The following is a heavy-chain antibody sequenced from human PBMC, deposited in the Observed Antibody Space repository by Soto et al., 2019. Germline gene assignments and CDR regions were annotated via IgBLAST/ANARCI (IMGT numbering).Heavy chain of an antibody. V-gene: IGHV3-30-3*01. CDR1: GFTFSSYA. CDR3: ARDKLRFLSRGMDV. J-gene: IGHJ6*02. D-gene: IGHD3-3*01. CDR2: ISYDGSNK. Sequence: QVQLVESGGGVVQPGRSLRLSCAASGFTFSSYAMHWVRQAPGKGLEWVAVISYDGSNKYYADSVKGRFTISRDNSKNTLYLQMNSLRAEDTAVYYCARDKLRFLSRGMDVWGQGTTVTVSS.